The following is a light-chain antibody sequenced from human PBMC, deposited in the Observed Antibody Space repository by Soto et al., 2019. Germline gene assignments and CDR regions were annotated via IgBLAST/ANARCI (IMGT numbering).Light chain of an antibody. V-gene: IGLV2-14*03. Sequence: QSALTQPASVSGSPGQSITISCTGTISDVSGYNFVSWYQQYPGEAPKIMIYDVSNRPSGVSNRFSGSKSGNTASLTISGFQVEDEADYYCSSYTSSNTFVFGTGTKVTAL. CDR3: SSYTSSNTFV. J-gene: IGLJ1*01. CDR1: ISDVSGYNF. CDR2: DVS.